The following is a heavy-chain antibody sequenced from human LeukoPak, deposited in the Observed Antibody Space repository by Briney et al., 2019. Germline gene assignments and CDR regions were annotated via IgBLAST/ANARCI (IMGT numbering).Heavy chain of an antibody. CDR1: GGTFSSYG. CDR3: ARGGMYYDILTGYYSGFYYFDY. Sequence: GASVKVSCKASGGTFSSYGISWVRQAPGQGLEWMGWISAYNGNTNYAQKLQGRVTMTTDTSTSTAYMELRSLRSDDTAVYYCARGGMYYDILTGYYSGFYYFDYWGQGTLVTVSS. J-gene: IGHJ4*02. D-gene: IGHD3-9*01. CDR2: ISAYNGNT. V-gene: IGHV1-18*01.